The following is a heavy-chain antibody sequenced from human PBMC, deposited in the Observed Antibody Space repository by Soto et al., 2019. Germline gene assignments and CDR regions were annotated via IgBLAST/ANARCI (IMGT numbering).Heavy chain of an antibody. J-gene: IGHJ6*02. Sequence: GGSLRLPCATSGFTFSSYSMNWVRQAPGKGLEWVSSISSSSSYIYYADSVKGRFTISRDNAKNSLYLQMNSLRAEDTAVYYCARDAYYDSSGYYPHYGMDVWGQGTTVTVSS. CDR2: ISSSSSYI. CDR3: ARDAYYDSSGYYPHYGMDV. V-gene: IGHV3-21*01. CDR1: GFTFSSYS. D-gene: IGHD3-22*01.